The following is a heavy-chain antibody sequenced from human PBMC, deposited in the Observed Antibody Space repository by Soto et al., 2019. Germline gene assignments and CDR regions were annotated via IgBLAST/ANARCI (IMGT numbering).Heavy chain of an antibody. CDR3: ARKKVGAPFDY. V-gene: IGHV4-31*03. D-gene: IGHD1-26*01. Sequence: KPSETLSLTCTVSGGSISSGGYYWSWIRQHPGKGLEWIGYIYYSGSTYYNPSLKSRVTISVDTSKNQFSLKLSSVTAADTAVYYCARKKVGAPFDYWGQGTLVTVSS. CDR2: IYYSGST. CDR1: GGSISSGGYY. J-gene: IGHJ4*02.